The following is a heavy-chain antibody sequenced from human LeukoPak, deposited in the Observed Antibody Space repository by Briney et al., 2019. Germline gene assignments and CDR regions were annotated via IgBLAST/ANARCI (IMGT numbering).Heavy chain of an antibody. V-gene: IGHV4-4*07. D-gene: IGHD3-10*01. Sequence: SETLSLTCTVSGGSISSYYWSWIRQPAGKGLEWIGRIYTSGSTNYNPSLKSRVTMSVDTSKNQFSLKLGSVTAADTAVYYCARGGESYNWFDPWGQGTLVTVSS. CDR1: GGSISSYY. J-gene: IGHJ5*02. CDR2: IYTSGST. CDR3: ARGGESYNWFDP.